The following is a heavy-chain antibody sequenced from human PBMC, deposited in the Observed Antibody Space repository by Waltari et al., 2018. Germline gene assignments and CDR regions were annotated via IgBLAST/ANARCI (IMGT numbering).Heavy chain of an antibody. CDR2: INPSDDTK. CDR3: ARAASTYCSTTSCPGDY. V-gene: IGHV1-46*01. CDR1: GNTFTRRY. D-gene: IGHD2-2*01. J-gene: IGHJ4*02. Sequence: QVQLVQSGAEVKELGASVKISCKASGNTFTRRYMHWVRQAPGQGLEWMGIINPSDDTKAYTQKFQGRVTMTRDTSTNTFYMELSSLRSEDTAVYYCARAASTYCSTTSCPGDYWGQGTLVTVSS.